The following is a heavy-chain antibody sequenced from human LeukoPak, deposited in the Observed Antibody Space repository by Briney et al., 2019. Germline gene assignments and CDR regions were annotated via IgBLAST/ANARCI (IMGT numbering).Heavy chain of an antibody. CDR2: IYHSGST. Sequence: PSETLSLTCAVSGYSISSGYYWGWIRQPPGKGLEWIGSIYHSGSTYYNPSLKSRVTISADTSKNQFSLKLSSVTAADTAVYYCATAYCSGGSCYQAYDAFDIWGQGTMVTVSS. D-gene: IGHD2-15*01. CDR1: GYSISSGYY. CDR3: ATAYCSGGSCYQAYDAFDI. J-gene: IGHJ3*02. V-gene: IGHV4-38-2*01.